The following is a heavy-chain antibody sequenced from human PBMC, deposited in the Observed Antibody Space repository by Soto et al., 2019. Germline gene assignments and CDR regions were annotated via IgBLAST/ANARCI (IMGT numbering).Heavy chain of an antibody. CDR1: GGSIRSGSNY. Sequence: QLQLQESGPRLVKPSETLSLICSVSGGSIRSGSNYWAWIRQPPGKGLDWIGTVYYNGNTYYNASLKSRVTISADTSKNQFSRKMSSVSAADTGVYYCVRQTIVRGVLSWFDPWGKGTLVTVSS. CDR3: VRQTIVRGVLSWFDP. J-gene: IGHJ5*02. D-gene: IGHD3-10*01. V-gene: IGHV4-39*01. CDR2: VYYNGNT.